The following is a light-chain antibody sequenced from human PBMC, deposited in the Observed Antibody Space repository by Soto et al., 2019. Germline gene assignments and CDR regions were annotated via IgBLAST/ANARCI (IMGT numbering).Light chain of an antibody. CDR2: DVS. J-gene: IGLJ1*01. CDR1: SSDVGGYNY. V-gene: IGLV2-14*03. Sequence: QSVLTQPASVSGSPGQSITISCTGTSSDVGGYNYVSWYQHHPGKAPKLIIFDVSNRPSGISNRFSGSKSGNTASLTISGLQAEDEAYYYCISYTSSSPDVFGTGTKVTVL. CDR3: ISYTSSSPDV.